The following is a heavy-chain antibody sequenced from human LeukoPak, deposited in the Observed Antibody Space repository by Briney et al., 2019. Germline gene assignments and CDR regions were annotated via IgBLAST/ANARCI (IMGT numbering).Heavy chain of an antibody. Sequence: ASVKVSCXVSGYTFTDYYMHWVQQAPGKGLEWMGLADPEDGETIYAEKFQGRVTITADTSTDTAYMELSSLRSEDTAVYYCAPTIVGATPCFDYWGQGTLVTVSS. D-gene: IGHD1-26*01. J-gene: IGHJ4*02. CDR2: ADPEDGET. CDR1: GYTFTDYY. CDR3: APTIVGATPCFDY. V-gene: IGHV1-69-2*01.